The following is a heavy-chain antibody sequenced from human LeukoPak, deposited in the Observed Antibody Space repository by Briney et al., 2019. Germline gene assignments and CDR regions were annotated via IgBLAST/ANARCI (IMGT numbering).Heavy chain of an antibody. Sequence: ASVKVSCKASGYTFSNYGISWVRQAPGQGLEWMGWINPNSGGTNYAQKFQGRVTMTRDTSISTAYMELSRLRSDDTAVYYCARGDFYFNYFDYWGQGTLVTVSS. CDR1: GYTFSNYG. CDR2: INPNSGGT. J-gene: IGHJ4*02. CDR3: ARGDFYFNYFDY. D-gene: IGHD3-3*01. V-gene: IGHV1-2*02.